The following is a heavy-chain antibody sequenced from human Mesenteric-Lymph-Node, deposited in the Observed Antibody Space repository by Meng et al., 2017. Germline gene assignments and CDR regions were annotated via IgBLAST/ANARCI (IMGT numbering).Heavy chain of an antibody. D-gene: IGHD3-16*01. J-gene: IGHJ4*02. CDR1: GYTCTAYY. V-gene: IGHV1-2*06. Sequence: QVQLVQSGAEVKIPGASVKVSCKASGYTCTAYYIHWVRQAPGQGLEWMGQITPNSGGTIYAPKFQGRVSMTRDTSISTAYMELSRLRSDDTAVYYCARDLGLLSDYWGQGTLVTVSS. CDR2: ITPNSGGT. CDR3: ARDLGLLSDY.